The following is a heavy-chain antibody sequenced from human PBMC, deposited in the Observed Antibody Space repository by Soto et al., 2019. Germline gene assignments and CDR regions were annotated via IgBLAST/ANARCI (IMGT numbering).Heavy chain of an antibody. V-gene: IGHV3-33*01. J-gene: IGHJ6*02. CDR1: GFTFSSYG. D-gene: IGHD3-10*01. CDR2: IWYDGSNK. Sequence: GGSLRLSCAASGFTFSSYGMHWVRQAPGKGLEWVAVIWYDGSNKYYADSVKGRFTISRDNSKNTLYLQMNSLRAEDTAVYYCARDDGGSGSLYYYYYYGMDVWGQGTTVTVSS. CDR3: ARDDGGSGSLYYYYYYGMDV.